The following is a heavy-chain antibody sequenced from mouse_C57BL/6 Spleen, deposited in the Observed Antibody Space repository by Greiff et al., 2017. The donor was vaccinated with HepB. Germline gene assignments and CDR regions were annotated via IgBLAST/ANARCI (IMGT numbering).Heavy chain of an antibody. CDR2: IHPNSGST. J-gene: IGHJ4*01. CDR3: ARSGLITTVVATNYYAMDY. Sequence: QVHVKQSGAELVKPGASVKLSCKASGYTFTSYWMHWVKQRPGQGLEWIGMIHPNSGSTNYNEKFKSKATLTVDKSSSTAYMQLSSLTSEDSAVYYCARSGLITTVVATNYYAMDYWGQGTSVTVSS. V-gene: IGHV1-64*01. CDR1: GYTFTSYW. D-gene: IGHD1-1*01.